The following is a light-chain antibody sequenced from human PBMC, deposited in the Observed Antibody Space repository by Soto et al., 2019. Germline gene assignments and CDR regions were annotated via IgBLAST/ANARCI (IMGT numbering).Light chain of an antibody. CDR1: QSVLYSSNHKNS. Sequence: DIVLTQSPDSLTVSLGERATINCKSSQSVLYSSNHKNSLAWYQQRPGQPPKLLIYWASTRESGVPDRFSGSVSGTDFTLTISSLQAEDVAVYHCHQLHSSPPTFGGGTKGEIK. V-gene: IGKV4-1*01. J-gene: IGKJ4*01. CDR3: HQLHSSPPT. CDR2: WAS.